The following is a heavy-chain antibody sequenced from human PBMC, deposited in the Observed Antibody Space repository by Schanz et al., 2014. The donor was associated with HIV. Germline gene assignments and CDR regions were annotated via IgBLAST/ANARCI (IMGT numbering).Heavy chain of an antibody. J-gene: IGHJ6*02. Sequence: QVQLVESGGGVVRPGRSLRLSCAASGFTFSSFGMHWVRQAPGKGLEWLAVISYDGRNKKFANSVKGRFTISRDNSKNTLYLQMKNLRTEDTAVYYCAKDRNYYDSKYRGKGNYYYYYGMDVWGQGTTVTVSS. CDR3: AKDRNYYDSKYRGKGNYYYYYGMDV. D-gene: IGHD3-22*01. CDR1: GFTFSSFG. CDR2: ISYDGRNK. V-gene: IGHV3-30*18.